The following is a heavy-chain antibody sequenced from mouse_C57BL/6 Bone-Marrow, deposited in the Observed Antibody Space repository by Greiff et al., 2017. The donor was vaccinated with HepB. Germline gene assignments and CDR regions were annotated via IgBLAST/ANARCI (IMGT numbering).Heavy chain of an antibody. CDR3: TVITTVVALDY. J-gene: IGHJ2*01. V-gene: IGHV6-3*01. Sequence: VQLKESGGGLVQPGGSMKLSCVASGFTFSNYWMNWVRQSPEKGLEWVAQIRLKSDNYATHYAESVKGRFTISRDDSKSSVYLQMNNLRAEDTGIYYCTVITTVVALDYWGQGTTLTVSS. CDR2: IRLKSDNYAT. CDR1: GFTFSNYW. D-gene: IGHD1-1*01.